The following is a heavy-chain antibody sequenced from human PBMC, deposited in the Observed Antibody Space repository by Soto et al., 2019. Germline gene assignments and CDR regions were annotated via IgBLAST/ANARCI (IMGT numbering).Heavy chain of an antibody. Sequence: PGGSLRLSCAASGFTFSSYGMHWVRQAPGKGLEWVAVISYDGSNKYYADSVKGRFTISRDNSRNTLYLQMNSLRAADTAIYYCAKDRGPGGRFSGIAVAGIPSWGQGTLVTVSS. J-gene: IGHJ5*02. CDR2: ISYDGSNK. CDR1: GFTFSSYG. CDR3: AKDRGPGGRFSGIAVAGIPS. V-gene: IGHV3-30*18. D-gene: IGHD6-19*01.